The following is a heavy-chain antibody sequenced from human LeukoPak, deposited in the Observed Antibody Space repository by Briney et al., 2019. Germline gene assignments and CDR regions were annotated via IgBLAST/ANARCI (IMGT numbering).Heavy chain of an antibody. Sequence: SETLSLTCTVSGGTISRNYWSWIRQPPGKGLEWIAYIDYSWSTNYNPSLKSRLTISVDASKNQFSLKLSSVTAADTAVYYCARLRVVRGVIDPDFDYWGQGTLVTVSS. CDR2: IDYSWST. CDR1: GGTISRNY. CDR3: ARLRVVRGVIDPDFDY. J-gene: IGHJ4*02. D-gene: IGHD3-10*01. V-gene: IGHV4-59*01.